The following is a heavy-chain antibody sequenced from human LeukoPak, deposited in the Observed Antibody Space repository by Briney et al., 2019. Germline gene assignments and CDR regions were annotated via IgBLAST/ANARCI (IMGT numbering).Heavy chain of an antibody. Sequence: GGSLRLSCAASGFTFSRSAMTWVRQAPGKGLEWVSSLSSTRGSRDATYADSVKGRFSIARADSKRSLFLRIERVTGEEPAIIYCAKTRSSSSHYFYFMDVWAKGVTVTVSS. J-gene: IGHJ6*03. D-gene: IGHD3-10*01. CDR3: AKTRSSSSHYFYFMDV. CDR1: GFTFSRSA. CDR2: LSSTRGSR. V-gene: IGHV3-23*01.